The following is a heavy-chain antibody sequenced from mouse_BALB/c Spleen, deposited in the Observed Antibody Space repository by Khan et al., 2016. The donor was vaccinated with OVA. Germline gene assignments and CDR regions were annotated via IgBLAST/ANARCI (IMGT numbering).Heavy chain of an antibody. CDR3: ARLAYDYSSEGFAY. V-gene: IGHV5-6*01. J-gene: IGHJ3*01. CDR1: GFTFRTYG. Sequence: EVELVESGGDLVKTGGSLKLSCAASGFTFRTYGMSWVRQTPDKRLEWVATINSGGHYTYYIDSVKGRFTISRDNAKNILYLQMTSLRSEDTAVYYCARLAYDYSSEGFAYWGQGTLVTVSA. CDR2: INSGGHYT. D-gene: IGHD2-4*01.